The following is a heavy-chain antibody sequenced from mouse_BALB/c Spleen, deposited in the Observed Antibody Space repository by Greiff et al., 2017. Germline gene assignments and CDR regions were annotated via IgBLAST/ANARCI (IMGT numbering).Heavy chain of an antibody. V-gene: IGHV3-8*02. Sequence: EVMLVESGPSLVKPSQTLSLTCSVTGDSITSGYWNWIRKFPGNKLEYMGYISYSGSTYYNPSLKSRISITRDTSKNQYYLQLNSVTTEDTATYYCARYWNYYGPYAMDYWGQGTSVTVSS. D-gene: IGHD1-2*01. CDR1: GDSITSGY. J-gene: IGHJ4*01. CDR3: ARYWNYYGPYAMDY. CDR2: ISYSGST.